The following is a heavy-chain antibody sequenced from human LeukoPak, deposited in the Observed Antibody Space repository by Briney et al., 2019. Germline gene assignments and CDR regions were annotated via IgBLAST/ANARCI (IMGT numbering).Heavy chain of an antibody. D-gene: IGHD3-16*01. Sequence: ASVKVSCKASGDTFTDYFIHWVRQAPGQGLEWLGRINPDSGGTNSAQRFQGRPTMTRDTSLTTAYMELSRLTSDDTAVYYCARERQQQGEDYWGQGTLVTVSS. J-gene: IGHJ4*02. CDR1: GDTFTDYF. CDR3: ARERQQQGEDY. V-gene: IGHV1-2*06. CDR2: INPDSGGT.